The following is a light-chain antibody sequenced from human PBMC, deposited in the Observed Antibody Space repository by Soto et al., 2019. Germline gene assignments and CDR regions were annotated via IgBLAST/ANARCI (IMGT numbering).Light chain of an antibody. V-gene: IGLV2-14*03. J-gene: IGLJ1*01. CDR3: TSYTSSITYV. CDR2: DVT. CDR1: SGDVGGYNF. Sequence: QSVLTQLASVSGSPGQSITISCTGTSGDVGGYNFVSWYQHHPGKAPKLIIYDVTNRPSGISNRFSGSKSGNTASLTISGLQAEDEADYYCTSYTSSITYVFGTGTKVTVL.